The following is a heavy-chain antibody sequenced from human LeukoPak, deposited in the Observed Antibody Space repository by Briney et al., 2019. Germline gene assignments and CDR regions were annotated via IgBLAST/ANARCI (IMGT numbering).Heavy chain of an antibody. D-gene: IGHD2-15*01. CDR2: INHSGST. Sequence: SETLSLTCTVSGGSISSGDYYWSWIRQPPGKGLEWIGEINHSGSTNYNPSLKSRVTISVDTSKNQFSLKPSSVTAADTAVYYCASLSRVVVAAHSPWFDPWGQGTLVTVSS. CDR3: ASLSRVVVAAHSPWFDP. J-gene: IGHJ5*02. CDR1: GGSISSGDYY. V-gene: IGHV4-39*07.